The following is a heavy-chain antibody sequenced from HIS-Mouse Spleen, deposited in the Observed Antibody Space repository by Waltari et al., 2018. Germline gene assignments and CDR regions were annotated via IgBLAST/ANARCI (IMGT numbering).Heavy chain of an antibody. CDR2: INHSGST. CDR1: GVSFSAYY. Sequence: QVQLQQWGAGLLKLSETLSLTCAVYGVSFSAYYWSWTRQPPGKGLEWIGEINHSGSTNYNPSLKSRVTISVDTSKNQFSLKLSSVTAADTAVYYCASRNWYFDLWGRGTLVTVSS. J-gene: IGHJ2*01. V-gene: IGHV4-34*01. CDR3: ASRNWYFDL.